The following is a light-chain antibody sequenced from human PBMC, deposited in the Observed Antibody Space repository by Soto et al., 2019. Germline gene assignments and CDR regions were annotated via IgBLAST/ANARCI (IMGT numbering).Light chain of an antibody. CDR2: DAS. CDR3: QQRSDWPPLT. V-gene: IGKV3-11*01. Sequence: EIVLTQSPATLSLSPGERATLSCRASQSVSSYLAWYQQKPGQAPRLLIYDASNRATGIPARFSGSGSGTDFTLTMRSLEPEDVAVYYCQQRSDWPPLTFGGGTKVEIK. J-gene: IGKJ4*01. CDR1: QSVSSY.